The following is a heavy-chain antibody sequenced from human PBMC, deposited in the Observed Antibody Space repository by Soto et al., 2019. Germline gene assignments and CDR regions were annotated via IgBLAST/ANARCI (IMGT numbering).Heavy chain of an antibody. J-gene: IGHJ4*02. Sequence: GGSLRLSCAASGFTFSSYSMNWVRQAPGKGLEWVSSISSSSSYIYYADSVKGRFTISRDNAKNSLYLQMNSLRAEDTAVYYCARDISNYDFWSGYSPIDYWGQGTLVTVSS. CDR3: ARDISNYDFWSGYSPIDY. D-gene: IGHD3-3*01. V-gene: IGHV3-21*01. CDR1: GFTFSSYS. CDR2: ISSSSSYI.